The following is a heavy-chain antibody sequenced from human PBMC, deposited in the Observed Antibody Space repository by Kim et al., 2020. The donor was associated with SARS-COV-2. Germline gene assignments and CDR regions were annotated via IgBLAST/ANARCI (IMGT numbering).Heavy chain of an antibody. CDR3: ARERVYYYDSSGYYYAGSAFDI. V-gene: IGHV1-3*01. CDR2: INAGNGNT. J-gene: IGHJ3*02. Sequence: ASVKVSCKASGYTFTSYAMHWVRQAPGQRLEWMGWINAGNGNTKYSQKFQGRVTITRDTSASTAYMELSSLRSEDTAVYYCARERVYYYDSSGYYYAGSAFDIWGQGTMVTVSS. CDR1: GYTFTSYA. D-gene: IGHD3-22*01.